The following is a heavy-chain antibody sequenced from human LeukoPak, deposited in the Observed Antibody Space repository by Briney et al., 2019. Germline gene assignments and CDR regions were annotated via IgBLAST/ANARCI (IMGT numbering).Heavy chain of an antibody. V-gene: IGHV1-2*02. CDR2: INPNSGGT. CDR1: GYTFTGYY. Sequence: ASVKVSCKASGYTFTGYYMHWVRQAPGQGLEWMGWINPNSGGTNYAQKFQGRVTMTRDTSISTAYMELSRLRSDDTAVYYCARTISPYSGSYSFDCWGQGTLVTVSS. D-gene: IGHD1-26*01. J-gene: IGHJ4*02. CDR3: ARTISPYSGSYSFDC.